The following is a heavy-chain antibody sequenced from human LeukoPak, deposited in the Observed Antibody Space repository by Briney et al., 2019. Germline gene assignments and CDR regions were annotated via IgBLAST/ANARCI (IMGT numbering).Heavy chain of an antibody. V-gene: IGHV3-53*01. D-gene: IGHD3-10*01. CDR1: GFTFSSYG. CDR2: IYSGGST. Sequence: GGSLRLSCAASGFTFSSYGMHWVRQAPGKGLEWVSVIYSGGSTYYADSVKGRFTISRDNSKNTLYLQMNSLRAEDTAVYYCARASRFGELSFDYWGQGTLVTVSS. J-gene: IGHJ4*02. CDR3: ARASRFGELSFDY.